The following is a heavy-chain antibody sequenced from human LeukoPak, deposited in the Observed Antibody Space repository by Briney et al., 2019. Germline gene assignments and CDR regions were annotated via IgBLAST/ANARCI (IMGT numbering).Heavy chain of an antibody. J-gene: IGHJ6*04. CDR1: GFTFSSYG. CDR2: ISHDAKST. CDR3: AKDGGNYYDTAGNHLMRSYMDV. Sequence: GGSLRLSCAPSGFTFSSYGMHWVRQVPGKGLEWVTVISHDAKSTSHVDSVKGRFTIYRDNSKNTLYLQMNSLRAEDTAVYYCAKDGGNYYDTAGNHLMRSYMDVWGKGTTVTVSS. D-gene: IGHD3-22*01. V-gene: IGHV3-30*18.